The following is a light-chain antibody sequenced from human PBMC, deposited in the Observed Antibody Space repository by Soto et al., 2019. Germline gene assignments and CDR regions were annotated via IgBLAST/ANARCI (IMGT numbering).Light chain of an antibody. J-gene: IGKJ1*01. CDR1: QSVSNN. Sequence: EIVLTQSPGTLSLSPGERATLSCRASQSVSNNYLAWYQQKPGQAPRLLIYGASTRATGVPARFSGRGSGTEFTLTISSLQSEDFAVYYCQQYNNWPWTFGQGTKVDIK. CDR3: QQYNNWPWT. V-gene: IGKV3-15*01. CDR2: GAS.